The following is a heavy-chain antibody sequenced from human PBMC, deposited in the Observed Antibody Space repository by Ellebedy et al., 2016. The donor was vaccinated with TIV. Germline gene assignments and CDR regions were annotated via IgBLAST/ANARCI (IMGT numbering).Heavy chain of an antibody. CDR3: AKAPFLWFGELYCAD. J-gene: IGHJ4*02. CDR2: IRYDGSNK. V-gene: IGHV3-30*02. CDR1: GFTFSSYG. D-gene: IGHD3-10*01. Sequence: GESLKISCAASGFTFSSYGIHWVRQAPGKGLEWVALIRYDGSNKYFADSVKGRFTISRDNSKNTLYLQMNSLRAEDTAVYYCAKAPFLWFGELYCADWGQGTLVTVSS.